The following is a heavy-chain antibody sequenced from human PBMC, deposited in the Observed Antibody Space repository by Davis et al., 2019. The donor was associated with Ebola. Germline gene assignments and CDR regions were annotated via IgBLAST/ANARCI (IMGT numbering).Heavy chain of an antibody. Sequence: PSETLSLTCAVYGGSFSGYYWSWIRQPPGKGLEWIGEINHSGSTNYNPSLKSRVTISVDTSKNQFSLKLSSVTAADTAVYYCARETGGYYYGMDVWGQGTTVTVSS. V-gene: IGHV4-34*01. CDR2: INHSGST. J-gene: IGHJ6*02. CDR1: GGSFSGYY. CDR3: ARETGGYYYGMDV. D-gene: IGHD3-16*01.